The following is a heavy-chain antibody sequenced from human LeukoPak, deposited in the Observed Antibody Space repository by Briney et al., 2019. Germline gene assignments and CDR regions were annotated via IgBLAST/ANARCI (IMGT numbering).Heavy chain of an antibody. D-gene: IGHD3-22*01. CDR2: IYTSGST. CDR3: AREGYDSSGYYYKAFDY. CDR1: GGSISSYY. V-gene: IGHV4-4*07. Sequence: SETLSLTCTVSGGSISSYYWSWIRQPAGKGLEWIGRIYTSGSTNYNPSLKSRVTMSVDTSKNQFSLKLSSVTAADTAVYYCAREGYDSSGYYYKAFDYWGQGTLATVSS. J-gene: IGHJ4*02.